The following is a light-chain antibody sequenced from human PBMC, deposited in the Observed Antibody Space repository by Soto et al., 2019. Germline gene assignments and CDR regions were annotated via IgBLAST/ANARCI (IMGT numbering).Light chain of an antibody. J-gene: IGKJ5*01. CDR3: QQHDSAPIT. V-gene: IGKV1-27*01. CDR2: AAS. CDR1: QVISNY. Sequence: DIQSTPSPSSLSASVGSRSATTGGASQVISNYLAWYQQKPGKAPKLLIFAASTLQSGVPSRFSGSGSGTDFTLTISSLQPEDVATYYCQQHDSAPITFGQGTQLEIK.